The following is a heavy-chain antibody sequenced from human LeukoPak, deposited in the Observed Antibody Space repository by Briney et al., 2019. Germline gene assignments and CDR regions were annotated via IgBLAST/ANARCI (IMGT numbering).Heavy chain of an antibody. CDR3: AKDGAWLRFDD. V-gene: IGHV3-23*01. CDR2: ISGSGGNT. Sequence: PGGSLRLSCAASGFTFSSYGMSWVRQAPGKGLEWVSAISGSGGNTYYADSVKGRFTISRDDSKNTLYLQMKNLRAEDTAVYYCAKDGAWLRFDDWGQGILVTVSS. CDR1: GFTFSSYG. J-gene: IGHJ4*02. D-gene: IGHD5-12*01.